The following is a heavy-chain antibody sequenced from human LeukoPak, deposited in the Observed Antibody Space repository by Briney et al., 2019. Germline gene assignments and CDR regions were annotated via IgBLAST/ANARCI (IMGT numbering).Heavy chain of an antibody. V-gene: IGHV3-7*01. J-gene: IGHJ3*02. D-gene: IGHD3-3*01. Sequence: GGSLRLSCAASGFTFSSYWMSWVRQAPGKGLEWVANIKQDGSEKYYVDSVKGRFTISRDNAKNSLYLQMNSLRAEDTAVYYCARDFYDFWSGDNDAFDIWGQGTMVTVSS. CDR2: IKQDGSEK. CDR1: GFTFSSYW. CDR3: ARDFYDFWSGDNDAFDI.